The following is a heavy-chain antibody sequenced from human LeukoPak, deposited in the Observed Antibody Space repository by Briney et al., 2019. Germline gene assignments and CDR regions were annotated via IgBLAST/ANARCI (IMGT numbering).Heavy chain of an antibody. Sequence: GGPLRLPCSASGLPFSRYSMNWARQAPGKAREGVSSITIRSTYLVYADSVNGAFTISRDNATNSLYLRMSSLRAEDTAVYYCARDVEQQLFDLGGEGTLVTVSS. V-gene: IGHV3-21*01. J-gene: IGHJ5*02. D-gene: IGHD6-13*01. CDR2: ITIRSTYL. CDR3: ARDVEQQLFDL. CDR1: GLPFSRYS.